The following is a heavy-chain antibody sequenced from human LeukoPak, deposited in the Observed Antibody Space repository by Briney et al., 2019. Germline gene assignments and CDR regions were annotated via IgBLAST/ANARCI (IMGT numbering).Heavy chain of an antibody. J-gene: IGHJ4*02. V-gene: IGHV4-59*01. CDR2: IYYSGST. Sequence: SGTLALTCTVSGGSISSYYWSWIRQPPGKGLDYIGYIYYSGSTNYNPSLKSRVTISVDTSKNQFSLKLSSVTAADTAVYYCARDRGSSGCYDYWGQGTLVTVSS. D-gene: IGHD6-19*01. CDR1: GGSISSYY. CDR3: ARDRGSSGCYDY.